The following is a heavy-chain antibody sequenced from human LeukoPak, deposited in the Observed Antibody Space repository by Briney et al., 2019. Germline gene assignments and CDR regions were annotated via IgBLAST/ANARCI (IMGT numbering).Heavy chain of an antibody. J-gene: IGHJ4*02. CDR2: VSGGGGST. CDR3: AKRKDSGGYYFFDY. CDR1: GFTFSTYA. V-gene: IGHV3-23*01. Sequence: GGSLRLSCAASGFTFSTYAMTWVRQAPGKGLEWVSGVSGGGGSTYYADSVKGRFTISRDSSKNTLYLQMNSLRAEDTAVYYCAKRKDSGGYYFFDYWGQGTLVTVSS. D-gene: IGHD3-22*01.